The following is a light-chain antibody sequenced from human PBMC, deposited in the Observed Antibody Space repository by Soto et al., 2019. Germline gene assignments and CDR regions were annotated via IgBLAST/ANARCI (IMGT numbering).Light chain of an antibody. CDR1: QGISND. J-gene: IGKJ4*01. V-gene: IGKV1-17*01. CDR2: AAS. Sequence: DIQMTQSPSSLSASVGDRVTITCRASQGISNDLGWYQQKPGKAPKRLIYAASSLQSGVPSRFSGSGFGTEFTLTISSLQPEDFATYYCLQHNTYPLTFGGGTQVEI. CDR3: LQHNTYPLT.